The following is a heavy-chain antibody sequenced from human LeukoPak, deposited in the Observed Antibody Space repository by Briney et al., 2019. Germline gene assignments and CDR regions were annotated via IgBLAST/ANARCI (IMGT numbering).Heavy chain of an antibody. Sequence: SETLSLTCTVSGYSINNDYSWGWIRQPAGKGLEWIGRIFTSGSTNYNPSLKSRVTMSVDTSKKQFSLKLSSVTAADTAVYYCARQGPRRGVVVAARIPYWFDPWGQGTLVTVSS. CDR1: GYSINNDYS. CDR2: IFTSGST. CDR3: ARQGPRRGVVVAARIPYWFDP. V-gene: IGHV4-4*07. J-gene: IGHJ5*02. D-gene: IGHD2-15*01.